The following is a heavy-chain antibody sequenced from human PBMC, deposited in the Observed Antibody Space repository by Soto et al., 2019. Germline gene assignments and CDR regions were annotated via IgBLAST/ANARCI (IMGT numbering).Heavy chain of an antibody. V-gene: IGHV3-72*01. CDR3: ARGAFCSGGACPDPFDI. Sequence: GGSLRLSCAASGFTFSDYYMDWVRQAPGKGLEWVGRSRSKPHSYSTEYAASVKGRFTVSRDNSDNSFYLQMNSLKIEDTAVYYCARGAFCSGGACPDPFDIWGQGTLVTVSS. D-gene: IGHD2-15*01. CDR1: GFTFSDYY. CDR2: SRSKPHSYST. J-gene: IGHJ3*02.